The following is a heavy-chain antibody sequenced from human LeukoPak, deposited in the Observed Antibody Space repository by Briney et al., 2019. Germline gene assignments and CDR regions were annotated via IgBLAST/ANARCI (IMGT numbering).Heavy chain of an antibody. CDR1: GFTFSSYA. CDR2: ISGSGGST. J-gene: IGHJ5*02. Sequence: EGSLRLSCAASGFTFSSYAMSCVRQAPGKGLEWVSAISGSGGSTYYADSVKGRFTISRDNSKNTLYLQMNSLRAEDTAVYYCAKAMYDILTGYPYNWFDPWGQGTLVTVSS. CDR3: AKAMYDILTGYPYNWFDP. D-gene: IGHD3-9*01. V-gene: IGHV3-23*01.